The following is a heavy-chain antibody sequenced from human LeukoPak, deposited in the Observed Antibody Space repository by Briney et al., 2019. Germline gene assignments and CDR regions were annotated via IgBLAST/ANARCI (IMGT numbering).Heavy chain of an antibody. CDR2: INPNSGGT. D-gene: IGHD3-10*01. CDR1: GYTFTSYY. J-gene: IGHJ4*02. CDR3: ARDGTMVRGVNYYFDY. V-gene: IGHV1-2*02. Sequence: ASVRVSCKASGYTFTSYYMNWVRQAAGQGVEGMGWINPNSGGTNNAQKFQGTVTMTRDTSTSTVYMELSSLRSEDTAVYYCARDGTMVRGVNYYFDYWGQGTLVTVSS.